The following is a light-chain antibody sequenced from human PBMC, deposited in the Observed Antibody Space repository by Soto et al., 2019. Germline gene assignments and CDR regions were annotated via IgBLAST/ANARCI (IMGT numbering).Light chain of an antibody. CDR2: GAS. Sequence: EVVLTQSPGTLSLSPGERATLSCRASQSVDSKFLAWYQQKPGQAPRLLIYGASTRATGVPDRFSGSGSERDFTLTISRLEPEDFAVYFCQRYDSSLFTYARGTKVDIK. CDR1: QSVDSKF. J-gene: IGKJ4*01. CDR3: QRYDSSLFT. V-gene: IGKV3-20*01.